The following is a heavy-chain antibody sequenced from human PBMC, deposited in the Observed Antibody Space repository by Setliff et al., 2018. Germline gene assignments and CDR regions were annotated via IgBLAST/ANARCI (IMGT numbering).Heavy chain of an antibody. CDR3: ARAFIVAPTLFFRRRKGNYMDV. V-gene: IGHV4-59*12. CDR2: VYYSGLT. D-gene: IGHD2-21*01. Sequence: SETLSLTCTVSGGSISTYYWSWIRQPPGKGLEFIGYVYYSGLTNYDPSLKSRVTMSVDSSKNQFSLKLNSVTAADTAVYYCARAFIVAPTLFFRRRKGNYMDVWGKGTTVTVSS. J-gene: IGHJ6*03. CDR1: GGSISTYY.